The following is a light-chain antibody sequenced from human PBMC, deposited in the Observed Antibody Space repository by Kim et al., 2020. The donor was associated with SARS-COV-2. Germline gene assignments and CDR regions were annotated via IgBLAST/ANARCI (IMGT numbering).Light chain of an antibody. V-gene: IGLV3-19*01. CDR3: NSRDSNDNVV. CDR1: SHGSYY. J-gene: IGLJ2*01. CDR2: GKN. Sequence: VAVEQTVRMTCEEDSHGSYYATWYQEKPGQAPIIVIYGKNNRPSGITDQFSGSSSGNTASLTITGTQAGDEADYYCNSRDSNDNVVFGGGTKLTVL.